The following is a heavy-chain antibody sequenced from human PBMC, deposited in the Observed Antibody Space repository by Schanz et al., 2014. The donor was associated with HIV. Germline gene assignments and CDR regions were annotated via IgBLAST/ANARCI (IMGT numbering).Heavy chain of an antibody. V-gene: IGHV1-69*01. CDR3: AADSEWFGESPSAFDI. Sequence: QVQLVQSGAEVKKPGSSVKVSCKASGGTFSSYAFSWVRQAPGQGLEWMGGIIPVFGTTDYAQKFQGTVTITADESTSTAYMELSSLKSEDTAMYYCAADSEWFGESPSAFDIWGQGTMVTVSS. CDR1: GGTFSSYA. CDR2: IIPVFGTT. J-gene: IGHJ3*02. D-gene: IGHD3-10*01.